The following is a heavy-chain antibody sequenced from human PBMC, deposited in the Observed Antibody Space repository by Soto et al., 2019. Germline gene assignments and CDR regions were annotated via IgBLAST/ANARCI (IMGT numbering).Heavy chain of an antibody. Sequence: ASVKVSCKASGYTFTSYAMHWVRQAPGQRLEWMGWINAGNGNTKYSQKFQGRVTITRDTSASTAYMELSSLRSEDTAVYYCAREGLLWFGESAYGMDVWGQGTTVTVSS. CDR2: INAGNGNT. CDR3: AREGLLWFGESAYGMDV. D-gene: IGHD3-10*01. J-gene: IGHJ6*02. CDR1: GYTFTSYA. V-gene: IGHV1-3*01.